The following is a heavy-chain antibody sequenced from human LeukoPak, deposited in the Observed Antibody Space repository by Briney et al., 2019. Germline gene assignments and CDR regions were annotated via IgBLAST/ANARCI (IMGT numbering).Heavy chain of an antibody. D-gene: IGHD3-16*02. CDR3: ARARYYVWGSYRPYYFDY. CDR2: ISSNGGST. Sequence: PGGSLRLSCAASGFTFSSYAVSWVRQAPGKGLDYVSAISSNGGSTYYANSVKGRFTTSRDNSKNTLYPQMGSLRAEDMAVYYCARARYYVWGSYRPYYFDYWGQGTLVTVSS. J-gene: IGHJ4*02. V-gene: IGHV3-64*01. CDR1: GFTFSSYA.